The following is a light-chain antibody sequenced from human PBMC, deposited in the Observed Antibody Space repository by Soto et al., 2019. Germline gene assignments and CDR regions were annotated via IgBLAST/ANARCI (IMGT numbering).Light chain of an antibody. V-gene: IGLV7-46*02. J-gene: IGLJ3*02. Sequence: QAVVTQEPSLTVSPGGTVTLTCGSSTGAVTSGHYPYWFQQKPGQAPRTLIYDTSNKHAWTPSRFSGSLLGGKADLTLLGAQPEDEADYYCLLSYIVAWVFGGGTKVTVL. CDR2: DTS. CDR1: TGAVTSGHY. CDR3: LLSYIVAWV.